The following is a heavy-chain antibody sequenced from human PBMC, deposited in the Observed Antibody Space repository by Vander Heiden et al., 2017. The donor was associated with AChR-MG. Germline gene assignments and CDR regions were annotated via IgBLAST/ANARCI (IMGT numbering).Heavy chain of an antibody. J-gene: IGHJ4*02. V-gene: IGHV1-69*06. CDR2: IIPIFGKA. CDR3: ARVIGGGI. D-gene: IGHD3-16*01. Sequence: QVQLVQSGAEVKKPGSSVKVSCKASGGTFSSYAISWVRPAPGQGLAWMGGIIPIFGKANYAKKVQGRVRITANKSTSTAYMGLSSRRSEDTAVYYWARVIGGGIGGQGTLVTVSS. CDR1: GGTFSSYA.